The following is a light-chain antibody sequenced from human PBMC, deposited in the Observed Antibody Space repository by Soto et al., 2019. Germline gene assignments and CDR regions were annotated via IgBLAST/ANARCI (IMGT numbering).Light chain of an antibody. Sequence: QSALTQPPSAYGSPGQSVTISCTGTSSDVGGYNYVSWYQQHPGKAPKLMIYEVSKRPSGVPDRFSGSKSGNTASLTVSGLQAEDEADYYCRSYAGGDNLVFGTGTKVTVL. J-gene: IGLJ1*01. CDR2: EVS. V-gene: IGLV2-8*01. CDR3: RSYAGGDNLV. CDR1: SSDVGGYNY.